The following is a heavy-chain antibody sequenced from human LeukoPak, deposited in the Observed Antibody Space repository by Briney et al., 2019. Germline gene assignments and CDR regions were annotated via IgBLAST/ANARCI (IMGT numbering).Heavy chain of an antibody. Sequence: SETLSLTCAVYGGSFSGYYWSWIRQPAGKGLEWIGRIYTSGSTNYNPSLKSRVTMSVDTSKNQFSLKLSSVTAADTAVYYCARYRLGRYFDWPTEVDVWGKGTTVTISS. V-gene: IGHV4-59*10. J-gene: IGHJ6*04. CDR3: ARYRLGRYFDWPTEVDV. CDR1: GGSFSGYY. D-gene: IGHD3-9*01. CDR2: IYTSGST.